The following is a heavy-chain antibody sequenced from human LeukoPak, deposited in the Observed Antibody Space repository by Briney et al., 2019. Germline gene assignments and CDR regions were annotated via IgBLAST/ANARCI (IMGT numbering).Heavy chain of an antibody. J-gene: IGHJ4*02. CDR1: GYTFTSYG. D-gene: IGHD2-2*03. V-gene: IGHV1-18*01. Sequence: ASVKVSCKASGYTFTSYGISWVRQAPGQGLEWMGWISAYNGNTNYAQKLQGRVTMTTDTSTSTAYMELRSLRSDDTAVYYRARGGNGYCSSTSCYVGEGFDYWGQGTLVTVSS. CDR3: ARGGNGYCSSTSCYVGEGFDY. CDR2: ISAYNGNT.